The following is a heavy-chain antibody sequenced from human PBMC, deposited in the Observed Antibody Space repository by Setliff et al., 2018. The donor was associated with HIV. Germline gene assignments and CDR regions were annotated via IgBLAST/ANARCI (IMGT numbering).Heavy chain of an antibody. CDR3: ARAFITGTRGAFDI. D-gene: IGHD1-20*01. CDR1: GYTFSSYV. V-gene: IGHV1-18*01. Sequence: GASVKVSCKASGYTFSSYVINWVRQAPGQGLEWIGWISIYNFKTNYAQNLQDRVTMTTDTSTKTAYMELRSLRSDDTAVYYCARAFITGTRGAFDIWGQGTVVTVSS. J-gene: IGHJ3*02. CDR2: ISIYNFKT.